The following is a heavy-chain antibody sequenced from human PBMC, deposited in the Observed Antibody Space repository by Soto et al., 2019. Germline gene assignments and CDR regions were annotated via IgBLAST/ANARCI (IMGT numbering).Heavy chain of an antibody. Sequence: QVQLVQSGAEVKKPGSSVKVSCKASGGTFSSYAISWVRQAPGQGLEWMGGIIPIFGTANYAQKFQGRVTITADESTSTAYWELRSLRAEDTGVYYGARLRVVAATPTYSYYGMGVWGQGTTVTVSS. CDR3: ARLRVVAATPTYSYYGMGV. CDR2: IIPIFGTA. D-gene: IGHD2-15*01. V-gene: IGHV1-69*01. J-gene: IGHJ6*02. CDR1: GGTFSSYA.